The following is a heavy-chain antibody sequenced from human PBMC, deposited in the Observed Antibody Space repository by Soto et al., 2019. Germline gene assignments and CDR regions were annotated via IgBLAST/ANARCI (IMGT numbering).Heavy chain of an antibody. CDR3: AKAGVLREAGDY. Sequence: EVQLLESGGVLVQPGGSLRLSCAASGFTFSSYAMSWVRQAPGKLLEWVSAISGSGGSTYYADSVKGRFTISRDNSKNTLYLQMNSLRAEDTAVYYCAKAGVLREAGDYWGQGTLVTVSS. D-gene: IGHD3-10*01. CDR2: ISGSGGST. CDR1: GFTFSSYA. J-gene: IGHJ4*02. V-gene: IGHV3-23*01.